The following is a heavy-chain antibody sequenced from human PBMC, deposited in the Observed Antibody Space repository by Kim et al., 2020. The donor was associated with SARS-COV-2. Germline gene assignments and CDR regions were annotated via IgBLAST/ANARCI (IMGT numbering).Heavy chain of an antibody. V-gene: IGHV1-3*01. D-gene: IGHD6-13*01. CDR2: T. Sequence: TKYAQKFRGRVTITRDTSASTAYMELSSLRSEDTSVYFCAGAMAAAGSFDFWGQGTLVTVSS. CDR3: AGAMAAAGSFDF. J-gene: IGHJ4*02.